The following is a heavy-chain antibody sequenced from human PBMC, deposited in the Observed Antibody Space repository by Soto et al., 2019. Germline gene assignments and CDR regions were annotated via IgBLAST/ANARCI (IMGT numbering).Heavy chain of an antibody. V-gene: IGHV3-21*01. J-gene: IGHJ4*02. CDR2: ISSSSSYI. CDR3: ARDWHMWLRFNFPVDWYFDY. D-gene: IGHD5-12*01. CDR1: GFTFSSYS. Sequence: GGSLRLSCAASGFTFSSYSMNWVRQAPGKGLEWVSSISSSSSYIYYADSVKGRFTISRDNAKNSLYLQMNSLRAEDTAVYYCARDWHMWLRFNFPVDWYFDYWGKGTLVTVSS.